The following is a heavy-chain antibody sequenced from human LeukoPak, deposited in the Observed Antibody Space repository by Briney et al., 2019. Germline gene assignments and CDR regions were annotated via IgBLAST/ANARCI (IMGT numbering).Heavy chain of an antibody. V-gene: IGHV3-30*18. CDR1: GFTFSSYG. CDR3: AKDGDYGDSYFDY. D-gene: IGHD4-17*01. Sequence: PGGSLRLSCAASGFTFSSYGMHWVRQAPGKGLEWVAVISYDGSNKYYADSVKGRFTISRDNSKNTLYLQMNSLRAEDTAVYYCAKDGDYGDSYFDYWGQGTLVTVSS. J-gene: IGHJ4*02. CDR2: ISYDGSNK.